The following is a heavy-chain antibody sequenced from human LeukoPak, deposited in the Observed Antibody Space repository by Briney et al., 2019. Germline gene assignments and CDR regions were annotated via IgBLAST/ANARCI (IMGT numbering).Heavy chain of an antibody. CDR1: GFTFSSYN. J-gene: IGHJ4*02. CDR3: ARAMYYFGY. CDR2: ISSSSSSI. V-gene: IGHV3-48*02. Sequence: GGSLRLSCVGSGFTFSSYNMNWVRQAPGKGLEWVSYISSSSSSIYYADSVKGRFTISRDNAKNSLYLQMNSLRDEDTAVYSCARAMYYFGYWGQGTLVTVSS.